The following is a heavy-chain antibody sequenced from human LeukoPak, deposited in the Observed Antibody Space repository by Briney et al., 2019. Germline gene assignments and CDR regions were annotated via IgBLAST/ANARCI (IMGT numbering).Heavy chain of an antibody. CDR1: GFTFSSYS. D-gene: IGHD3-22*01. J-gene: IGHJ4*02. Sequence: GGSLRLSCAASGFTFSSYSMNWVRQAPGKGLEWVSSISSSSSCIYYADSVKGRFTISRDNAKNSLYLQMNSLRAEDTAVYYCARCYYYDSSGYYGYWGQGTLVTVSS. CDR2: ISSSSSCI. V-gene: IGHV3-21*01. CDR3: ARCYYYDSSGYYGY.